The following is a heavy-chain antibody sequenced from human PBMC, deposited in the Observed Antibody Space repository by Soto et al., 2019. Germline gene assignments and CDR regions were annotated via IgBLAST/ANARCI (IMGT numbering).Heavy chain of an antibody. Sequence: QVQLVQSGAEVKKPGASVKVSCKASGYTFTGYYMHWLRQAPGQGLEWMGWINPNSGGTNYAQKFQCWVTMTRDTSISTAYMEMSRLRSDDTAVYYCARSLDYSNYYDYWGQGTLVTVSS. D-gene: IGHD4-4*01. V-gene: IGHV1-2*04. J-gene: IGHJ4*02. CDR1: GYTFTGYY. CDR3: ARSLDYSNYYDY. CDR2: INPNSGGT.